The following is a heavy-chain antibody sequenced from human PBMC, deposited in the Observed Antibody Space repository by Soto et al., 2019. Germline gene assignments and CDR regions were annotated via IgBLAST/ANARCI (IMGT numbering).Heavy chain of an antibody. D-gene: IGHD3-10*01. Sequence: ASVKVSCKASGYTFTSYAMHWVRQAPGQRLEWMGWINAGNGNTKYSQKFQGRVTITRDTSASTAYMELSSLRSEDTAVYYCARASLWFGENWFDPWGQGTLVTVSS. CDR1: GYTFTSYA. V-gene: IGHV1-3*01. CDR3: ARASLWFGENWFDP. CDR2: INAGNGNT. J-gene: IGHJ5*02.